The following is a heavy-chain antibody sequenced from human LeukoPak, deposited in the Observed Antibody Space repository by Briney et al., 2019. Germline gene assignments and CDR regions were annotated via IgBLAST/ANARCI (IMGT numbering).Heavy chain of an antibody. Sequence: SETLSLTCAVYGGSFSGNYWSWIRQPPGKGLEWIGEINHSGSTNYNPSLKSRVTISVDTSKNQFSLKLSSVTAADTAVYYCARSQQLVSSLDYWGQGTLVTVSS. V-gene: IGHV4-34*01. CDR2: INHSGST. CDR3: ARSQQLVSSLDY. J-gene: IGHJ4*02. CDR1: GGSFSGNY. D-gene: IGHD6-13*01.